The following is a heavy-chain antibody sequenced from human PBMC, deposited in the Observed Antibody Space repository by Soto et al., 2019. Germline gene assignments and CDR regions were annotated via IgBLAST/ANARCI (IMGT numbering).Heavy chain of an antibody. CDR2: ISYDGSNK. V-gene: IGHV3-30-3*01. CDR1: GFTFSSYA. J-gene: IGHJ4*02. Sequence: QVQLVESGGGVVQPGRSLRLSCAASGFTFSSYAMHWVRQAPGKGLEWVAVISYDGSNKYYADSVKGRFTISRDNSKNTRSLQMNSLRAEETAVYYCARDDVDTAMVFDYWGQGTLVTVSS. D-gene: IGHD5-18*01. CDR3: ARDDVDTAMVFDY.